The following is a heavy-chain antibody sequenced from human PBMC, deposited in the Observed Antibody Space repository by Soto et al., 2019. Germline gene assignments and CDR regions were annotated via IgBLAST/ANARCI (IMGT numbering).Heavy chain of an antibody. CDR1: GFSFDDYA. CDR3: AKTLYQLLGHDVFDM. V-gene: IGHV3-9*01. Sequence: EVQVVESGGGLVQTGRSLRLSCTGSGFSFDDYAMHWVRQVPGKGLEWVAGINYNSDAMGYADSVKGRFTISRDNAKNSLYLQMNSLKPEYTALYYCAKTLYQLLGHDVFDMWGRGTMVTVSS. CDR2: INYNSDAM. J-gene: IGHJ3*02. D-gene: IGHD2-2*01.